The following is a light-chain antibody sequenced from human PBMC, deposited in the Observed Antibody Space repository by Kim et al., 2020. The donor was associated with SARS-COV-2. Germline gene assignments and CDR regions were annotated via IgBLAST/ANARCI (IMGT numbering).Light chain of an antibody. Sequence: SYELTQPPSVSVAPGQTATIPCGGNNIGRKGVHWYQQKAGQAPVVFYLGNDRPSGIPQRFSDSRSANTATLTISRVEAGDEADYYCQVWESSSDHPVFGGGTQLTVL. J-gene: IGLJ2*01. V-gene: IGLV3-21*01. CDR1: NIGRKG. CDR3: QVWESSSDHPV. CDR2: LGN.